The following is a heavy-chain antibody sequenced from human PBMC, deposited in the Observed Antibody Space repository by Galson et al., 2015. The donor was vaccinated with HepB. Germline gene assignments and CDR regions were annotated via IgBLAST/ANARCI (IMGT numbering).Heavy chain of an antibody. CDR1: GFPFSNFA. Sequence: SLRLSCAASGFPFSNFAMTWVRQAPGKGLEWVADLSASGDRKHYAESVKGRFTISRDNSNNTVSLRMNSLRAEDTAIYYCARPLVDGYNFFDSWGRGTLVIVSS. CDR2: LSASGDRK. D-gene: IGHD5-24*01. V-gene: IGHV3-23*01. J-gene: IGHJ4*02. CDR3: ARPLVDGYNFFDS.